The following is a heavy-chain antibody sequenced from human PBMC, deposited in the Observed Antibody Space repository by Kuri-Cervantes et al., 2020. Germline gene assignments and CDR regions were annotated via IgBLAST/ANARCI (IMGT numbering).Heavy chain of an antibody. V-gene: IGHV3-48*04. J-gene: IGHJ6*02. Sequence: GGSLRLSCAASGFTFSSYSMNWVRQAPGKGLEWVSYISSSSSTIYYADSVKGRFTISRDNAKNSLYLQMNSLRAEDTAVYYCARVGDDYYYGMDVWGQGTTVTVSS. CDR2: ISSSSSTI. CDR1: GFTFSSYS. D-gene: IGHD2-15*01. CDR3: ARVGDDYYYGMDV.